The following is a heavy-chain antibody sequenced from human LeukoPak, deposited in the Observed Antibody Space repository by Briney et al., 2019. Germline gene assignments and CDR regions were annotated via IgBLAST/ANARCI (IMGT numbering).Heavy chain of an antibody. CDR1: GFIFSGSG. CDR2: IQYDGSNK. CDR3: ASPTSYGFSWASPLDS. D-gene: IGHD2/OR15-2a*01. J-gene: IGHJ4*02. V-gene: IGHV3-30*02. Sequence: GGSLRLSCAAPGFIFSGSGMHWGRQAPGKGLEWLAFIQYDGSNKYYADSVKGRFTISRDNSKNTPYLQMNSLRADDTAVYYCASPTSYGFSWASPLDSWGQGTLVTVSS.